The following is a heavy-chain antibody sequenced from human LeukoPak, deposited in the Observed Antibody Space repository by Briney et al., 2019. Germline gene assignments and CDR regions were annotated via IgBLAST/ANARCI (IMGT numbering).Heavy chain of an antibody. J-gene: IGHJ4*02. CDR3: ARGREWEEMSGAIPDYFDY. D-gene: IGHD1-26*01. V-gene: IGHV1-2*02. CDR1: GYTFTGHF. Sequence: ASVKVSCKTSGYTFTGHFMNWVRQAPEQGLEWMGWIKPNSGATAYAQKFQGRVTMTMDKATNTAYLEQSGLTPDATAVYYCARGREWEEMSGAIPDYFDYWGQGTLITVSS. CDR2: IKPNSGAT.